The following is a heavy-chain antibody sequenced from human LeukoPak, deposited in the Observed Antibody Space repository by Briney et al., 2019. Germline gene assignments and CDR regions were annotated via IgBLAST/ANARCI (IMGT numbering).Heavy chain of an antibody. CDR1: GGSISNYY. CDR2: IYTNGNT. D-gene: IGHD3-22*01. V-gene: IGHV4-4*07. J-gene: IGHJ4*02. CDR3: ARGGIDYYDSSGYFDY. Sequence: SETLSLTCSVSGGSISNYYWSWIRQPAGKGLEWIGRIYTNGNTNYSPSLKSRVTMSVDTSKNQFSLKLSSVTAADTAVYYCARGGIDYYDSSGYFDYWGQGTLVTVSS.